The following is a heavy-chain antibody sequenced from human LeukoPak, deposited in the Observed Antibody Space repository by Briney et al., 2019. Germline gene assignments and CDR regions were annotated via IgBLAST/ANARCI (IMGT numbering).Heavy chain of an antibody. V-gene: IGHV5-51*01. CDR2: INPGISDT. CDR1: GYTLTSYW. D-gene: IGHD1-14*01. Sequence: GESLKISCKVSGYTLTSYWIGWARQMPGEGLEWMGIINPGISDTRYSPSFQGQVTISVDRSISTAYLQWSSLEASDTAMYYCATTGYNSNWEYFWGQGTLVTVSS. J-gene: IGHJ4*02. CDR3: ATTGYNSNWEYF.